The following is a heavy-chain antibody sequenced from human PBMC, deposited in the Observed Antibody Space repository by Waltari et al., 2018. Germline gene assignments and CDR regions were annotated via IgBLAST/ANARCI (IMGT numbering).Heavy chain of an antibody. CDR2: IYSGGST. D-gene: IGHD2-2*01. CDR1: GFTVSSNY. V-gene: IGHV3-53*02. J-gene: IGHJ4*02. Sequence: EVQLVETGGGLIQPGGSLRLSCAASGFTVSSNYMSWVRQAPGKGLEWVSVIYSGGSTYYADSVKGRFTISRDNSKNTLYLQMNSLRAEDTAVYYCGYGVPAARYYFDYWGQGTLVTVSS. CDR3: GYGVPAARYYFDY.